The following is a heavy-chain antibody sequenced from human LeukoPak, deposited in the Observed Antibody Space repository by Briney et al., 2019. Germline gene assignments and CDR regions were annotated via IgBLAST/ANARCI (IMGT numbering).Heavy chain of an antibody. CDR1: GYTLTELS. Sequence: ASVKVSCKVSGYTLTELSIHSVRQAPGKGLEWMGGFDPEDGETIYAQKFQGRVTMTEDTSTDTAYMELSSLRSEDTAVYYCATVSDGSYFSSVDYWGQGTLVTVSS. D-gene: IGHD1-26*01. CDR3: ATVSDGSYFSSVDY. V-gene: IGHV1-24*01. CDR2: FDPEDGET. J-gene: IGHJ4*02.